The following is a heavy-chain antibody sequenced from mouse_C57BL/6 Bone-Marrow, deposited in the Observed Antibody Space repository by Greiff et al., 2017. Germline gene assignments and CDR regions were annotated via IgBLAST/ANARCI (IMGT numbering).Heavy chain of an antibody. CDR1: GFSLTSYG. J-gene: IGHJ1*03. V-gene: IGHV2-2*01. D-gene: IGHD4-1*01. CDR2: IWSGGST. Sequence: VQLQQSGPGLVQPSQSLSITCTVSGFSLTSYGVHWVRQSPGKGLEWLGVIWSGGSTDYNAAFISRLSISKDNSKSQVFFKMNSLQADDTAIYYCARLTGVWYFDVWGTGTTVTVSS. CDR3: ARLTGVWYFDV.